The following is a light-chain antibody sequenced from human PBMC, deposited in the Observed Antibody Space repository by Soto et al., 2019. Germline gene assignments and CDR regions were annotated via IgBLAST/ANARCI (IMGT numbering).Light chain of an antibody. CDR2: SND. J-gene: IGLJ2*01. Sequence: QSALTQPRSVSGSPGQSVTISCTGTGNDVGAYNYVSWYQQLPGTAPKLLIYSNDQRPSGVPDRFSGSKSGTSASLAIGGLQSEDEADYYCAAWDDSLTGPAVFGGGTKLTVL. CDR3: AAWDDSLTGPAV. CDR1: GNDVGAYNY. V-gene: IGLV2-11*01.